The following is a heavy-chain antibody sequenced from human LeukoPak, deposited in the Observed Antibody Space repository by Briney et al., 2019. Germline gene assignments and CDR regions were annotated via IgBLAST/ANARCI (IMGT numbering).Heavy chain of an antibody. CDR3: ARDRWGSSYFDY. J-gene: IGHJ4*02. D-gene: IGHD3-16*01. Sequence: SETLSLTCAVYGGSFSGYYWSWIRQPPGKGLEWIGEINRSGSTNYNLSLKSRVTISVDTSKNQFSLKLSSVTAADTAVYYCARDRWGSSYFDYWGQGTLVIVSS. V-gene: IGHV4-34*01. CDR1: GGSFSGYY. CDR2: INRSGST.